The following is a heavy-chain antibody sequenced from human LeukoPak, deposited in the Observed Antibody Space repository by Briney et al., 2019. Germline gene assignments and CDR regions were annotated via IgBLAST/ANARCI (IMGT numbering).Heavy chain of an antibody. J-gene: IGHJ4*02. Sequence: GGSLRLSCAASGFTFSSYGMHWVRQAPGKGLEWVAVMSPDGSNKYYADSVKGRFTISRDNSKNTLYLQMNSLRAEDTAVYYCARGTVTTGGDYWGQGTLVTVSS. CDR1: GFTFSSYG. V-gene: IGHV3-30*03. CDR2: MSPDGSNK. D-gene: IGHD4-17*01. CDR3: ARGTVTTGGDY.